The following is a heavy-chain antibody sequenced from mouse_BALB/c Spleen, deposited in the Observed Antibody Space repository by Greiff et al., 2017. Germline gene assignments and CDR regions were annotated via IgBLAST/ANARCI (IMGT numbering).Heavy chain of an antibody. CDR2: ISSGSSTI. CDR1: GFTFSSFG. Sequence: EVKVEESGGGLVQPGGSRKLSCAASGFTFSSFGMHWVRQAPEKGLEWVAYISSGSSTIYYADTVKGRFTISRDNPKNTLFLQMTSLRSEDTAMYYCAREGSYRAWFAYWGQGTLVTVSA. J-gene: IGHJ3*01. V-gene: IGHV5-17*02. CDR3: AREGSYRAWFAY. D-gene: IGHD6-1*01.